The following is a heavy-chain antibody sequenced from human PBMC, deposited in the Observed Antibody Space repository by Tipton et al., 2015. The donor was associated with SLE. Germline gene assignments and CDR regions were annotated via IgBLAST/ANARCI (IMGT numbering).Heavy chain of an antibody. CDR2: IHFSGST. D-gene: IGHD6-13*01. CDR3: ARAEFSSNWYMYWHFDL. V-gene: IGHV4-59*08. CDR1: GGSISPFY. Sequence: TLSLTCTVSGGSISPFYWSWIRRPPGKGLEWIGHIHFSGSTEYNPSLKSRVTISVDMSKNQLSLNLNSVTAADTAVYYCARAEFSSNWYMYWHFDLWGRGTLVTVSS. J-gene: IGHJ2*01.